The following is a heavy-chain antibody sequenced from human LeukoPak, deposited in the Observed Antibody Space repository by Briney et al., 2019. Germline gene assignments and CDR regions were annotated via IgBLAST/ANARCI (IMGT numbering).Heavy chain of an antibody. CDR3: AKDSSGWYVHY. V-gene: IGHV3-23*01. Sequence: GGSLRLACAASGFAFSGSWMTWIRQAPGKGLEWVSAISGSGGSTYYADSVKGRFTISRDNSKNTLYLQMNSLRAEDTAVYYCAKDSSGWYVHYWGQGTLVTVSS. CDR1: GFAFSGSW. D-gene: IGHD6-19*01. J-gene: IGHJ4*02. CDR2: ISGSGGST.